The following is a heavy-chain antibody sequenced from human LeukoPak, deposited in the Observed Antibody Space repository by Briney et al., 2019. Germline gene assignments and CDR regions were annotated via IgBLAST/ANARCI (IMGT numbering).Heavy chain of an antibody. D-gene: IGHD1-26*01. CDR2: IEKEGSEK. Sequence: GGSLRLSCAASGFSLSSYWMNWVRQAPGKGPEWVAKIEKEGSEKNHVDSVNGRFTISRDNAKNLVYLQMNSLGAEDTAVYYCVGGVGLLSDYGGQGTLVTVSS. J-gene: IGHJ4*02. V-gene: IGHV3-7*04. CDR3: VGGVGLLSDY. CDR1: GFSLSSYW.